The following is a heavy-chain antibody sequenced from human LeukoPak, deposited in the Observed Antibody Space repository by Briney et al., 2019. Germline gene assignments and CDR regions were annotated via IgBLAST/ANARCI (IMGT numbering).Heavy chain of an antibody. D-gene: IGHD3-22*01. V-gene: IGHV3-23*01. J-gene: IGHJ4*02. CDR3: AKVPQESSNYYQDF. CDR1: GFTFSSHA. CDR2: ITGSGDAT. Sequence: GGSLRLSCAASGFTFSSHAMSWVRQAPGRGLEWISVITGSGDATYYAGFVRGRFTISRDNSKNTLYLQMNSLRAEDSAVYYCAKVPQESSNYYQDFWGQGTLVRVSS.